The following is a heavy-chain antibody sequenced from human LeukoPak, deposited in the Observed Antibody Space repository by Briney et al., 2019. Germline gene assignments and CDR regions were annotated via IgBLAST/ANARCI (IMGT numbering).Heavy chain of an antibody. D-gene: IGHD3-22*01. Sequence: PGGSLRLSCAASGFTFSTCGMNWVRQAPGKGLEWVSYISHTSDAIYYPDSVKGRFTISRDNAKNSLYLQMNSLRDEDTAVYYCARASPSGYDYWGQGTLVTVSS. V-gene: IGHV3-48*02. CDR1: GFTFSTCG. CDR2: ISHTSDAI. CDR3: ARASPSGYDY. J-gene: IGHJ4*02.